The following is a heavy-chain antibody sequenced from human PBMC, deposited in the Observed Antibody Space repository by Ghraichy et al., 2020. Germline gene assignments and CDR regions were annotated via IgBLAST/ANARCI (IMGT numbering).Heavy chain of an antibody. CDR1: GGSISSYY. CDR3: ARHLFRSIIEDN. Sequence: SETLSLTCTVSGGSISSYYWSWIRQPPGKGLEWIGYIYYSGSTNYNPSLKSRVTISVDTSKNQFSLKLSAVTAADTAVYYCARHLFRSIIEDNWGQGTLVTVSS. V-gene: IGHV4-59*08. CDR2: IYYSGST. J-gene: IGHJ4*02. D-gene: IGHD2-15*01.